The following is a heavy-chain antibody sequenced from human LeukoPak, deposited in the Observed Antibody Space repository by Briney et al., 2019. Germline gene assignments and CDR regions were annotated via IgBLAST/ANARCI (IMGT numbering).Heavy chain of an antibody. Sequence: GASVKVSCKASGYTFTGYFMHWVRQAPGQGLEWMGWINPNSGGTDYAQKFQGRVTMTRDTSISTAYMELSRLRSDDTAVYYCARDSSGYPCGYWGQGTLVTVSS. J-gene: IGHJ4*02. D-gene: IGHD3-22*01. V-gene: IGHV1-2*02. CDR3: ARDSSGYPCGY. CDR2: INPNSGGT. CDR1: GYTFTGYF.